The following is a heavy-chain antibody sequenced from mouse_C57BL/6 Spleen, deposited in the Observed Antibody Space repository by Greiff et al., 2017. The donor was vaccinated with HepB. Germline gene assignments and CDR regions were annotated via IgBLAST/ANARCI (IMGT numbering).Heavy chain of an antibody. J-gene: IGHJ2*01. V-gene: IGHV3-6*01. CDR3: AREPSLITTVVATNY. D-gene: IGHD1-1*01. CDR2: ISYDGSN. CDR1: GYSITSGYY. Sequence: EVKLMESGPGLVKPSQSLSLTCSVTGYSITSGYYWNWIRQFPGNKLEWMGYISYDGSNNYNPSLKNRISITRDTSKNQFFLKLNSVTTEDTATYYCAREPSLITTVVATNYWGQGTTLTVSS.